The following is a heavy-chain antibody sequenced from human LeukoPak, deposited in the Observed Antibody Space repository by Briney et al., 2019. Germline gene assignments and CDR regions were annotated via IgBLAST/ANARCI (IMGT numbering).Heavy chain of an antibody. Sequence: GGSLRLSCAASGFTFSSYAMSWVRQAPGKGLEWVSAISGSGGSTYSAASVKGRFTISRDNSKNTLYLQMNSQRAEDTAVYYCAKDPYDFWSGYFYYWGQGTLVTVSS. CDR1: GFTFSSYA. V-gene: IGHV3-23*01. D-gene: IGHD3-3*01. CDR3: AKDPYDFWSGYFYY. CDR2: ISGSGGST. J-gene: IGHJ4*02.